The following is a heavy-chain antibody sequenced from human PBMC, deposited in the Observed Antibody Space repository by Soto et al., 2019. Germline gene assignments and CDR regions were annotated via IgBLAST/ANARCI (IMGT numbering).Heavy chain of an antibody. CDR2: ISYDGSNK. D-gene: IGHD6-19*01. CDR1: GFTLSSYA. J-gene: IGHJ4*02. CDR3: ARPDIVGAYSSGWYGGYYFDY. V-gene: IGHV3-30-3*01. Sequence: QVQLVESGGGVVQPGRSLRLSCAASGFTLSSYAMHWVRQAPGKGLEWVALISYDGSNKYYADSVKGRFTISRDNSKNTLYLQMNSLRAEDTAVYYCARPDIVGAYSSGWYGGYYFDYWGQGTLVTVSS.